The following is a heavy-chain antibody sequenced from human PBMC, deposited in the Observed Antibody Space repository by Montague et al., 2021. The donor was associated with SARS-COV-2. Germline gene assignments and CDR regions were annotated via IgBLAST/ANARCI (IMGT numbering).Heavy chain of an antibody. J-gene: IGHJ4*02. CDR3: ARGKRLPGNYYFDY. Sequence: SETLSLTCTVSGGSITIYNHYWTWIRQPPGKGLGWIGSIYYSGSTYYNPSLESRVTMSADTSKYQFFLRATSVTAADTAVYYCARGKRLPGNYYFDYWGQGFLVTVSS. CDR1: GGSITIYNHY. V-gene: IGHV4-39*02. D-gene: IGHD6-25*01. CDR2: IYYSGST.